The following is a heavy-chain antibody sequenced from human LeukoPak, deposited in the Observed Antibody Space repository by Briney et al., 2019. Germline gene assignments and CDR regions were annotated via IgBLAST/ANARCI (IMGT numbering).Heavy chain of an antibody. Sequence: GGSLRLSCAASGFTFSNYAMSWVRQAPGKGLEWVSAINHSGGSTYYADSVKGRFTISRDNSKNTLYLQMNSLRAEDTAVYYCAKPAISSRGWYYDYWGQGTLVTVSS. CDR1: GFTFSNYA. J-gene: IGHJ4*02. D-gene: IGHD6-19*01. CDR2: INHSGGST. CDR3: AKPAISSRGWYYDY. V-gene: IGHV3-23*01.